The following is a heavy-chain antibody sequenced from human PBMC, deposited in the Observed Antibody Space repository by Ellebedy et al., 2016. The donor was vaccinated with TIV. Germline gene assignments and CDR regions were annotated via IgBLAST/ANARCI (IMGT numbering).Heavy chain of an antibody. CDR1: GDSISSYY. CDR3: ARVGKGKLYQLKYQPGHYYYGLDV. D-gene: IGHD2-2*02. Sequence: SETLSLTCSVSGDSISSYYWSWIRQAPGKGLECIGYVSVNGSASPNPSFNTRVTISVDTSKNHFSLKLNSVTAADTAVYYCARVGKGKLYQLKYQPGHYYYGLDVWGQGTTVTVSS. CDR2: VSVNGSA. V-gene: IGHV4-59*01. J-gene: IGHJ6*02.